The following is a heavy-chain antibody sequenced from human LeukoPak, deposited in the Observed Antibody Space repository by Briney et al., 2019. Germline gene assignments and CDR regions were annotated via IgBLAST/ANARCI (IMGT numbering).Heavy chain of an antibody. CDR2: FTPIFATA. CDR3: AKTVMVTAVTYYFNY. D-gene: IGHD2-21*02. J-gene: IGHJ4*02. V-gene: IGHV1-69*05. Sequence: SVKVSCKASGGSFLSYPISWVRQAPGQGLEWMGEFTPIFATANYAQKFQGRVTISTDDSTGTAYMELSSLTSDDTAVYYCAKTVMVTAVTYYFNYWGQGSLVTVSS. CDR1: GGSFLSYP.